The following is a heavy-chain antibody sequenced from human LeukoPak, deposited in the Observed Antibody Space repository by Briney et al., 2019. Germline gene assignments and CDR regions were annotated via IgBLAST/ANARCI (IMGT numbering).Heavy chain of an antibody. CDR1: GYTFTSYG. J-gene: IGHJ5*02. CDR2: ISAYNGNT. CDR3: ARDSPYCSGGSCSDGWFDP. D-gene: IGHD2-15*01. Sequence: ASVKVSCKASGYTFTSYGISWVRQAPGQGLEWMGWISAYNGNTNYAQKLQGRVTMTTDTSTSTAYMELRSLRSVDTAVYYCARDSPYCSGGSCSDGWFDPWGQGTLVTVSS. V-gene: IGHV1-18*01.